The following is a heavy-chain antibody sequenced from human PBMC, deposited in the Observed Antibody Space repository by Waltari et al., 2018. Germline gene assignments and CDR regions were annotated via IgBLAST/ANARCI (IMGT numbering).Heavy chain of an antibody. V-gene: IGHV4-4*02. D-gene: IGHD1-26*01. CDR3: ARDRGIGLFLDS. J-gene: IGHJ1*01. Sequence: QVQLQQSGPGLGEPSGTLSLTCTVSGDSMNSTSWWGWVRQSPEKGLGWIGQIHRSGETNYNPSFESRVTISADTSNNHFSLRLTSTTAADTAMYYCARDRGIGLFLDSWGQGTLVTVSP. CDR2: IHRSGET. CDR1: GDSMNSTSW.